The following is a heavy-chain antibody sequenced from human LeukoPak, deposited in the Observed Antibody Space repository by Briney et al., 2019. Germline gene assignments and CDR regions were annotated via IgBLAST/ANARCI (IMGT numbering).Heavy chain of an antibody. CDR1: GYTFTGYY. Sequence: GASVKVSCRASGYTFTGYYMHWVRQAPGQGLEWMGWINPNSGGTNYAQKFQGRVTMTRGTSISTAYMELSSLRSEDTAVYYCARGSLYSSSDLFDYWGPGTLVTVSS. J-gene: IGHJ4*02. V-gene: IGHV1-2*02. CDR2: INPNSGGT. CDR3: ARGSLYSSSDLFDY. D-gene: IGHD6-6*01.